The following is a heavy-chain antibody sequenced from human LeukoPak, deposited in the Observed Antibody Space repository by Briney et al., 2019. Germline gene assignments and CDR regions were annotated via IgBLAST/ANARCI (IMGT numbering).Heavy chain of an antibody. CDR2: IYYSGST. CDR1: GGSISSYY. CDR3: AGGNTVRLTLGSMDV. Sequence: SETLSLTCTVSGGSISSYYWSWIRQPPGKGLEWIGYIYYSGSTNYNPSLKSRVTISEDTSKKQFSLKLSSVTAADTAVYYCAGGNTVRLTLGSMDVWGQGTTVTVSS. D-gene: IGHD4-17*01. V-gene: IGHV4-59*01. J-gene: IGHJ6*02.